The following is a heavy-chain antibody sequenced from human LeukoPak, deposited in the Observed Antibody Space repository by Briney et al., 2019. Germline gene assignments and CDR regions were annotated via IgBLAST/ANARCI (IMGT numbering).Heavy chain of an antibody. V-gene: IGHV4-39*01. D-gene: IGHD4-17*01. CDR2: IYYNGIT. J-gene: IGHJ4*02. CDR1: GDSISSGNFY. CDR3: ARDHGDFVQHD. Sequence: SETLSLTCTVSGDSISSGNFYWGWIRQPPGKELQWIGSIYYNGITHYNPSLESRVTISADTSTNEFSLKLRSVTAADTAMYYCARDHGDFVQHDWGQGTLVTVSS.